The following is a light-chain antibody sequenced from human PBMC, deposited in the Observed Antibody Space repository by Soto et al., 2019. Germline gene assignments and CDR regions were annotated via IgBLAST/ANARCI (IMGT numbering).Light chain of an antibody. V-gene: IGKV1-27*01. CDR3: QKYNSAPQT. CDR2: SAS. Sequence: DIQMTQSPSSLSASVGDRVSVTCRASQGISNYLAWYQQKPGKIPKLLIYSASTLQSGVPSRFSGSGSGTDFTLTISSLQPEDVATYYCQKYNSAPQTFGQGTKVEIK. CDR1: QGISNY. J-gene: IGKJ1*01.